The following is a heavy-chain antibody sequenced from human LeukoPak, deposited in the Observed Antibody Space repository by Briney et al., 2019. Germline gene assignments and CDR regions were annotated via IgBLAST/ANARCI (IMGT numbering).Heavy chain of an antibody. V-gene: IGHV3-23*01. CDR3: AKASGPGADYMDV. CDR2: ISGSGGST. D-gene: IGHD2-8*02. Sequence: GSLRLSCVASGFTFSSRDWMTWVRQAPGTGLEWVSAISGSGGSTYYADSVKGRFTISRDNSKNTLYLQMNSLRAEDTAVYYCAKASGPGADYMDVWGKGTTVTVSS. CDR1: GFTFSSRDW. J-gene: IGHJ6*03.